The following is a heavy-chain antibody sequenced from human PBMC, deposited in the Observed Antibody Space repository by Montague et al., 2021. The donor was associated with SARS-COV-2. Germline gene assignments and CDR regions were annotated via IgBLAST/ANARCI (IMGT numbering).Heavy chain of an antibody. CDR2: IIHSGSS. CDR1: GGSFSSYY. Sequence: SETLSLTCAVSGGSFSSYYWSWIRQPPGKGLEWIAEIIHSGSSNYNPSLKSRVTMSVDTSKNQFSLKLNSVTVADTAVYYCARLAYCGADCFSGWEIFFDSWGQGTLVTVSS. D-gene: IGHD2-21*02. V-gene: IGHV4-34*12. J-gene: IGHJ4*02. CDR3: ARLAYCGADCFSGWEIFFDS.